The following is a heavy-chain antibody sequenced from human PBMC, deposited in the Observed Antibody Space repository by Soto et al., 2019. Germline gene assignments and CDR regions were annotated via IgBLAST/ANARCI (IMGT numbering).Heavy chain of an antibody. D-gene: IGHD1-26*01. CDR2: IRHKAQNSAT. CDR1: GVTFSVSA. Sequence: EVQLVESGGGVVQPGGSLKLSCAASGVTFSVSAIHWVRQAPGRGLEWVGRIRHKAQNSATGYVASVRGRFTISRDDSKKTGYLQMNSLKTDGTAVCYCRVVGVTSDGFRYWGQGSLVTVSS. J-gene: IGHJ4*02. CDR3: RVVGVTSDGFRY. V-gene: IGHV3-73*02.